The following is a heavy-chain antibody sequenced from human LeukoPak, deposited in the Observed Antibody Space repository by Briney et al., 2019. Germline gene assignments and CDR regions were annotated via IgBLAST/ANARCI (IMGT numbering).Heavy chain of an antibody. CDR3: ARARYANAWYAFDI. CDR2: IYSSGST. D-gene: IGHD2-2*01. V-gene: IGHV4-59*01. CDR1: GGSISSYY. J-gene: IGHJ3*02. Sequence: SETLSLTCTVSGGSISSYYWSWIRQPPGKALEWIGYIYSSGSTNYNPSLKSRVTMSVDTSKNQFSLKLSSVAAADTAVYYCARARYANAWYAFDIWGHGTMVTVSS.